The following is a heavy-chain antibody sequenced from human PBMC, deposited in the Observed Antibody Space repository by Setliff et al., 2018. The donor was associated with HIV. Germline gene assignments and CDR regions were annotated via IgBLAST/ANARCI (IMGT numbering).Heavy chain of an antibody. Sequence: PSETLSLTCTVSGGSISSSNYSWGWIRQPPVKGLQWIGSIYDTGNTYYNPSLKSRVTISVDTSKNQFSLNLSSVTATDTAVYSCARRITMVRGIIIDTYDAFDMCGQGTVVTVSS. CDR1: GGSISSSNYS. J-gene: IGHJ3*02. CDR3: ARRITMVRGIIIDTYDAFDM. D-gene: IGHD3-10*01. CDR2: IYDTGNT. V-gene: IGHV4-39*01.